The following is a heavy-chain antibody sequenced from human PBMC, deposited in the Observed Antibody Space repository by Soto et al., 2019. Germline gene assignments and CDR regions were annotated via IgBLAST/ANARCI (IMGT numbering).Heavy chain of an antibody. CDR2: ISGSGGST. CDR3: AKITMMADFDY. J-gene: IGHJ4*02. D-gene: IGHD3-22*01. Sequence: GGSLRLCCSASGFTFSSYAMSWVRQAPGKGLEWVSAISGSGGSTYYADSVKGRFTISRDNSKNTLYLQMNSLRAEDTAVYYCAKITMMADFDYWGQGTLVTVSS. V-gene: IGHV3-23*01. CDR1: GFTFSSYA.